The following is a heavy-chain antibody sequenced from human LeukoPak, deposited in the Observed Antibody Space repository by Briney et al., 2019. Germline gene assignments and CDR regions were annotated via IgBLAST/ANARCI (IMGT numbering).Heavy chain of an antibody. CDR2: ISSSSSYI. V-gene: IGHV3-21*01. J-gene: IGHJ6*04. CDR1: GFTFSSYS. CDR3: ASSIYDFWSGEGVGYV. Sequence: GGSLRLSCAAPGFTFSSYSMNWVRQAPGKGLERVSSISSSSSYIYYADSVKGRFTISRDNAKNSLYLQMNSLRAEDTAVYYCASSIYDFWSGEGVGYVWGKGTTVTVSS. D-gene: IGHD3-3*01.